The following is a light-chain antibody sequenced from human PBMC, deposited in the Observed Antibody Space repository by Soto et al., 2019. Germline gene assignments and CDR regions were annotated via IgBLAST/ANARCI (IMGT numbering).Light chain of an antibody. V-gene: IGLV2-8*01. CDR1: SSDVGGYNY. CDR3: SSYAGSNNLEV. Sequence: QSALTQHPSASGSPGQSVTISCTGTSSDVGGYNYVSWYQQHPGKAPKLMIYEVSKRPSGVPDRFSGSKSGNTASLTVSGLQAEDEADYYCSSYAGSNNLEVFGGGTKLTVL. J-gene: IGLJ2*01. CDR2: EVS.